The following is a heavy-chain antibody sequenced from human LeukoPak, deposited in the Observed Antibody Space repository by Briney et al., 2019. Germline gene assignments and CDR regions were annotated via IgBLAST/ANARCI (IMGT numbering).Heavy chain of an antibody. J-gene: IGHJ5*02. CDR2: IDPSGGST. CDR3: ARGDYDFWSGYSGYEVWFDP. Sequence: ASVKVSCKASGYTFTSYYMHWVRQAPGQGLEWMGVIDPSGGSTSYAQKFQGRVTMTRDMSTSTVYMELSSLRSEDTAVYYCARGDYDFWSGYSGYEVWFDPWGQGTLVTVSS. CDR1: GYTFTSYY. V-gene: IGHV1-46*01. D-gene: IGHD3-3*01.